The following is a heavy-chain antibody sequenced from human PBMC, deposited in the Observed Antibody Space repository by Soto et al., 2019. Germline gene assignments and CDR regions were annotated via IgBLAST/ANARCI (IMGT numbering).Heavy chain of an antibody. CDR2: IIPILGIA. D-gene: IGHD3-22*01. CDR3: ARDRYYYDSSGYGAFDI. CDR1: GGTFSSYT. V-gene: IGHV1-69*04. J-gene: IGHJ3*02. Sequence: GASVKVSCKASGGTFSSYTISRVRQAPGQGLEWMGRIIPILGIANYAQKFQGRVTITADKSTSTAYMELSSLRSEDTAVYYCARDRYYYDSSGYGAFDIWGQGTMVTVSS.